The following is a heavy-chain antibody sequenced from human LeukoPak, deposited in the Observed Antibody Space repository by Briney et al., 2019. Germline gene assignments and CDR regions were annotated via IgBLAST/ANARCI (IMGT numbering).Heavy chain of an antibody. CDR1: GYTFTGYY. V-gene: IGHV1-2*02. D-gene: IGHD2-2*01. CDR3: AGDSQYCSSASCYPNFDY. Sequence: ASVKVSCKASGYTFTGYYMHWVRQAPGQGLEWMGWINPNSGGTNYAQKFQGRVTMTRDTSISTAYMELSRLRSDDTAVYYCAGDSQYCSSASCYPNFDYWGQGTLVTVSS. J-gene: IGHJ4*02. CDR2: INPNSGGT.